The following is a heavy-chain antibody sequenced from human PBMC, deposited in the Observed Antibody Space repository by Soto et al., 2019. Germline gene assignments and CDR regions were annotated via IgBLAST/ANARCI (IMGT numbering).Heavy chain of an antibody. Sequence: QVQLQESGPGLVKPSETLSLSCTVSGGSISSYYWSWFRQSPGKRMEWIGYVHHSWGSSYNPSLQSRVAISLATSKSQFSLKVTSVTATDTAVYYCARPGFGPLPGLVDVWGQGPTVTVSS. D-gene: IGHD3-10*01. CDR3: ARPGFGPLPGLVDV. V-gene: IGHV4-59*08. CDR2: VHHSWGS. J-gene: IGHJ6*02. CDR1: GGSISSYY.